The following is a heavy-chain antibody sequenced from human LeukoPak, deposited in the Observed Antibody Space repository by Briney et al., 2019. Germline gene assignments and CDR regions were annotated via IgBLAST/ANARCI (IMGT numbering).Heavy chain of an antibody. D-gene: IGHD2-2*01. J-gene: IGHJ4*02. Sequence: PGGSLRLSCAASGFTFSSYSMNWVRQAPGKGLEWVSSISSSSSYIYYADSVKGRFTISRDNAKNSLYLQMNSLRAEDTAVYYYARNTATAVVVPAATHFDYWGQGTLVTVSS. CDR2: ISSSSSYI. CDR1: GFTFSSYS. CDR3: ARNTATAVVVPAATHFDY. V-gene: IGHV3-21*01.